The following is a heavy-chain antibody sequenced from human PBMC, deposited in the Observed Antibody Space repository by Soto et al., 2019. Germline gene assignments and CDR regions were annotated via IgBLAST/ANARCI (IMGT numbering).Heavy chain of an antibody. CDR2: ISAYNGNT. Sequence: ASVKVSCKASGYTFTSYGISWVRQAPGQGLEWMGWISAYNGNTNYAQKLQGRVTMTTDTSTSTAYMVLRSLRSDDTAVYYCARDLVDFWSGYYTGDYYYMDVWGKGTTVTVSS. J-gene: IGHJ6*03. CDR1: GYTFTSYG. V-gene: IGHV1-18*01. D-gene: IGHD3-3*01. CDR3: ARDLVDFWSGYYTGDYYYMDV.